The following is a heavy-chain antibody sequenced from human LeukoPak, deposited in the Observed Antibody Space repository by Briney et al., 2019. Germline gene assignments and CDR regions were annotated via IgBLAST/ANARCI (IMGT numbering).Heavy chain of an antibody. CDR1: GGAFSGYY. V-gene: IGHV4-34*01. Sequence: KPSETLSPTWPVYGGAFSGYYWGWIRPPPRKGLGWIGEINHSGSTNYNPSLKSRVTISVDTSKNQFSLKLSSVTAADTAVYYCATFPYYYDSSDYWGQGTLVTVSS. D-gene: IGHD3-22*01. CDR3: ATFPYYYDSSDY. J-gene: IGHJ4*02. CDR2: INHSGST.